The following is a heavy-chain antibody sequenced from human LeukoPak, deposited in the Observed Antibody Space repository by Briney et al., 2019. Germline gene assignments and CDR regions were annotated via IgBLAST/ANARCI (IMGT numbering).Heavy chain of an antibody. D-gene: IGHD3-16*02. CDR2: INHSGAT. CDR1: GGSFNDYY. CDR3: ARTIAGGSYRYPYWFDP. Sequence: SETLSLTCGVNGGSFNDYYWTWIRQPPGKGLEWIGEINHSGATNSNPSLKSRVTISVDTSKNQFSLKLSSVTAADTAVYYCARTIAGGSYRYPYWFDPWGQGTLVTVSS. V-gene: IGHV4-34*01. J-gene: IGHJ5*02.